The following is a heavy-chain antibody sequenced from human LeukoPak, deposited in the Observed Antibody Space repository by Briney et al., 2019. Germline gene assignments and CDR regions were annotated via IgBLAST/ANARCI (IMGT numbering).Heavy chain of an antibody. V-gene: IGHV3-11*05. Sequence: GGSLRLSCAASGFTSSDYYMSWIRQAPGKGLEWVSYISDSSTYTNYADSVKGRFTISRDNAKNSLYLQMNSLRVEDTAVYYCARDQRRTTVTFLYNYYYGLDVWGQGTTVTVSS. J-gene: IGHJ6*02. CDR1: GFTSSDYY. CDR2: ISDSSTYT. D-gene: IGHD4-17*01. CDR3: ARDQRRTTVTFLYNYYYGLDV.